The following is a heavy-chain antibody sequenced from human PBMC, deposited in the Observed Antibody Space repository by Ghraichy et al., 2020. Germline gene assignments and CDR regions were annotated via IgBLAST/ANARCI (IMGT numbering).Heavy chain of an antibody. J-gene: IGHJ4*02. CDR2: ISSSDNTI. CDR3: ARDRFPDY. CDR1: GFSFSRYE. D-gene: IGHD3-3*01. Sequence: GGSLRLSCAASGFSFSRYEMSWVRQAPGKGLEWVSYISSSDNTIYYADSVKGRFTISRDNAKNSLYLQMNSLRAEDTAVYYCARDRFPDYWGQGTLVTVSS. V-gene: IGHV3-48*03.